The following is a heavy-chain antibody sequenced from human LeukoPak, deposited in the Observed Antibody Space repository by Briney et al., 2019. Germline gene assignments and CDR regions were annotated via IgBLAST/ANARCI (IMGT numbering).Heavy chain of an antibody. CDR1: GGSISSSNW. Sequence: SGTLSLTCAVSGGSISSSNWWSWVRQPPGKWLEWIGEIYHSGSTNYNPSLKSRVTISVDKSKNQFSLKLSSVTAADTAVYYCARGRVDTAMVTPFDYWGQGTLVTVSS. D-gene: IGHD5-18*01. CDR2: IYHSGST. V-gene: IGHV4-4*02. J-gene: IGHJ4*02. CDR3: ARGRVDTAMVTPFDY.